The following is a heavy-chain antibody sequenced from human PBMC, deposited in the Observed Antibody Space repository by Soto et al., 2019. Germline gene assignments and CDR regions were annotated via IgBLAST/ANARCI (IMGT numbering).Heavy chain of an antibody. CDR2: MNPNSGNT. CDR3: ARGPYDYVWGSYRYIYYYYGMDV. Sequence: ASVKVSCKASGYTFTSYDINWVRQATGQGLEWMGWMNPNSGNTGYAQKFQGRVTMTRNTSISTAYMELSSLRSEDTAVYYCARGPYDYVWGSYRYIYYYYGMDVCGQGTTVAVYS. J-gene: IGHJ6*02. D-gene: IGHD3-16*02. V-gene: IGHV1-8*01. CDR1: GYTFTSYD.